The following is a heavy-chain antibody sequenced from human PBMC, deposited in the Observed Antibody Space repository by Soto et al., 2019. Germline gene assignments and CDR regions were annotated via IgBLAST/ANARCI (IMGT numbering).Heavy chain of an antibody. CDR1: GYTFSDYY. Sequence: QVQLVESGGDLVKRGGSLRLSCAASGYTFSDYYMSWIRQAPGKGLEWLSYIDTSSTKIYYADSVKGRFTISRDNAKNSLYLEMNSLRDEDTAVYYWASHYDMWSGYLSPVDYWGQGTLVTVSS. CDR3: ASHYDMWSGYLSPVDY. V-gene: IGHV3-11*01. D-gene: IGHD3-3*01. J-gene: IGHJ4*02. CDR2: IDTSSTKI.